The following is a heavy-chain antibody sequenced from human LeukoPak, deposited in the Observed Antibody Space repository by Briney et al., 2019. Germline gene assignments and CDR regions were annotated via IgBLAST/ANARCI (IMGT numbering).Heavy chain of an antibody. J-gene: IGHJ4*02. Sequence: GGSLRLSCAASGFTFSSYSMNWVRQAPGKGLEWVSSISSSSSYIYYADSVKGRFTISRDNAKNSLYLQLNSLRAEDTAVYYCARDGFSGWDYWGQGTLVTVSS. CDR1: GFTFSSYS. D-gene: IGHD6-19*01. CDR3: ARDGFSGWDY. CDR2: ISSSSSYI. V-gene: IGHV3-21*01.